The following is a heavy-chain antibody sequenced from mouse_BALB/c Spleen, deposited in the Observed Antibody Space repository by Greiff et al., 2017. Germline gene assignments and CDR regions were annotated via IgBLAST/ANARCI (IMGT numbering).Heavy chain of an antibody. CDR1: GFTFSDYY. CDR3: AREGPIYAMDY. V-gene: IGHV5-4*02. CDR2: ISDGGSYT. D-gene: IGHD3-3*01. Sequence: EVQLVESGGGLVKPGGSLKLSCAASGFTFSDYYMYWVRQTPEKRLEWVATISDGGSYTYYPDSVKGRFTISRDNAKNNLYLQMSSLKSEDTAMYYCAREGPIYAMDYWGQGTSVTVSS. J-gene: IGHJ4*01.